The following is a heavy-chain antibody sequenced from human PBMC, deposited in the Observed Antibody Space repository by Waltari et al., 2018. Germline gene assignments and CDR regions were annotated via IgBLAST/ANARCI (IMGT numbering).Heavy chain of an antibody. J-gene: IGHJ2*01. Sequence: EVQLVQSGAEVKKPGESLKISCKGSGYSFTSYWIGWVRQMPGKGLEWMGIIYPGDSDTRYSPSCQGQVTISADKSISTAYLEWGSLKASDTAMYYCARLIPQRPNYDHTAGYFDLWGRGTLVTVSS. CDR2: IYPGDSDT. V-gene: IGHV5-51*03. CDR3: ARLIPQRPNYDHTAGYFDL. D-gene: IGHD3-3*01. CDR1: GYSFTSYW.